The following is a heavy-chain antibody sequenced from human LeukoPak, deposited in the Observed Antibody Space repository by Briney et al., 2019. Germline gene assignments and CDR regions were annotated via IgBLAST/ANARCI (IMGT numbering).Heavy chain of an antibody. J-gene: IGHJ5*02. CDR2: ISAYNGNT. CDR1: GYTFTSYY. Sequence: ASVKVSCKASGYTFTSYYMHWVRQAPGQGLEWMGWISAYNGNTNYAQKLQGRVTMTTDTSTSTAYMELRSLRSDDTAVYYCARDHLGYYDILTGYYPNWFDPWGQGTLVTVSS. D-gene: IGHD3-9*01. V-gene: IGHV1-18*04. CDR3: ARDHLGYYDILTGYYPNWFDP.